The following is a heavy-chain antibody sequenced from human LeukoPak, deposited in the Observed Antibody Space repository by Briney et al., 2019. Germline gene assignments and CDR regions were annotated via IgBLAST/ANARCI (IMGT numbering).Heavy chain of an antibody. Sequence: PGGSLRLSCVGSGFDFNYYDLNWLRQAPGKGLEWLSSISSKSTYIQSADSTRGRFTISRDNVKGSVFLQMSSLRPEDTAIYYCARRGGLSSGRSFDHWGQGTLVTVSS. J-gene: IGHJ4*02. V-gene: IGHV3-21*01. D-gene: IGHD3-16*01. CDR1: GFDFNYYD. CDR3: ARRGGLSSGRSFDH. CDR2: ISSKSTYI.